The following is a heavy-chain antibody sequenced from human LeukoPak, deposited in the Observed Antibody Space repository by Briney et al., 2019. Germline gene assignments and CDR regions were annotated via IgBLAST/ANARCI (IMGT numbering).Heavy chain of an antibody. J-gene: IGHJ3*02. CDR1: GFTFSDYY. V-gene: IGHV3-11*01. Sequence: PGGSLRLSCAASGFTFSDYYMSWLRQAPGKGLEWVSYISSSGSTIYYADSVKGRFTISRDNAKNSLYLQMNSLRAEDTAVYYCASNGGYSYVVGAFDIWGQGTTVTVSS. CDR3: ASNGGYSYVVGAFDI. D-gene: IGHD5-18*01. CDR2: ISSSGSTI.